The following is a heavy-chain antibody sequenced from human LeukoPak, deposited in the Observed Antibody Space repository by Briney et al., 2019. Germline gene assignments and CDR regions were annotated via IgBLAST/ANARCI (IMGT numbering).Heavy chain of an antibody. Sequence: SETLSLTCAVSGGSISSNSYYWGWIRQPPGKGLEWIGSIYYSGSTYYNPSLKSRVTISVDTSKNQFSLKLSSVTAADTAVYYCARVGYSYGQSIDYWGQGTLVTVSS. CDR3: ARVGYSYGQSIDY. J-gene: IGHJ4*02. V-gene: IGHV4-39*01. CDR1: GGSISSNSYY. D-gene: IGHD5-18*01. CDR2: IYYSGST.